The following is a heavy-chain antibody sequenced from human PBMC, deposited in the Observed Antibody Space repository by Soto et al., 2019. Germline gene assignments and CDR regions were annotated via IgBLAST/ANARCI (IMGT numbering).Heavy chain of an antibody. CDR1: GFTFSDYY. Sequence: QVQLVESGGGLVKPGGSLRLSCTASGFTFSDYYMSWVRQAPGKGLEYVSYIVSSSAYTNYADSVRGRFSISRDNAKNSLFLEMTILRAEDTAVYYCARLRAISLYMGGYLDYWGQGTLVTVSS. J-gene: IGHJ4*02. CDR3: ARLRAISLYMGGYLDY. V-gene: IGHV3-11*06. D-gene: IGHD6-13*01. CDR2: IVSSSAYT.